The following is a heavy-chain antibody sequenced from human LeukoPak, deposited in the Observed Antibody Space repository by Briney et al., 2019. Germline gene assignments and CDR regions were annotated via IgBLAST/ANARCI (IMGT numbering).Heavy chain of an antibody. CDR3: GKTDIYFNPIDF. CDR1: GVSISSSEW. CDR2: IHRAGRT. V-gene: IGHV4-4*02. D-gene: IGHD3-9*01. J-gene: IGHJ4*02. Sequence: PSGTLSLTCAVSGVSISSSEWWIWVRQPPGQGLEWIGEIHRAGRTRYNPSLKSRVTISMDYSKNQFSLKLTSVTAADTAIYDCGKTDIYFNPIDFWGPGSLVTVSS.